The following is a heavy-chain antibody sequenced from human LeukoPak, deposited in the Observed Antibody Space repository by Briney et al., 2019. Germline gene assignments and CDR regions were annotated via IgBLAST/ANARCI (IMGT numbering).Heavy chain of an antibody. CDR1: GGSISSSSYY. V-gene: IGHV4-39*01. CDR2: IYYSGST. J-gene: IGHJ4*02. CDR3: ARGRRAYYYDSSGYPSPFDY. Sequence: SETLSLTCTVSGGSISSSSYYWGWIRQPPGKGLEWIGNIYYSGSTYYNPSLESRVTISVDTSKNQFSLKLSSVTAADTAVYYCARGRRAYYYDSSGYPSPFDYWGQGTLVTVSS. D-gene: IGHD3-22*01.